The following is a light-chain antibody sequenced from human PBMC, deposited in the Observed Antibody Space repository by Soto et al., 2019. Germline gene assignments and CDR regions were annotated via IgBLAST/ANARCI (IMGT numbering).Light chain of an antibody. CDR2: EVS. CDR1: SSDVGGYNY. Sequence: QSALTQPHSASGSPGQSVTISCTGTSSDVGGYNYVSWYQQHPGKAPKLMIYEVSKRPSGVPDRFSGSKSGNTASLTVSGLQAEDAADYYCSSYAGSFVVFGGGTKVTVL. V-gene: IGLV2-8*01. CDR3: SSYAGSFVV. J-gene: IGLJ2*01.